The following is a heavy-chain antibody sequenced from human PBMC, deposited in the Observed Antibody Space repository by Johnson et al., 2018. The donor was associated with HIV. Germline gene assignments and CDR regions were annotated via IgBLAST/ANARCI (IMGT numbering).Heavy chain of an antibody. V-gene: IGHV3-23*04. Sequence: VQLVESGGGLVQPGGSLRLSCAASGFTVSSYYMSWVRQAPGKGLEWVSTIIGSGDSTSYADSVWGRFTISRDNSKNTLYLQMNSLLAEDTAVYYCAKTPRGHAFDIWGQGTMVTVSS. CDR3: AKTPRGHAFDI. CDR2: IIGSGDST. CDR1: GFTVSSYY. J-gene: IGHJ3*02. D-gene: IGHD5-12*01.